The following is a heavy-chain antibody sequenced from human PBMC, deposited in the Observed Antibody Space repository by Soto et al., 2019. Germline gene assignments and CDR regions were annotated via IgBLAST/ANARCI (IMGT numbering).Heavy chain of an antibody. CDR3: ARDRSYDFWRRQCMDV. J-gene: IGHJ6*02. CDR2: IWYDGSNK. Sequence: PGGALRLSCAASGFTFSSYGMHWVRQAPGKGLGWVAVIWYDGSNKYYADSVKGRFTISRDNSKNTLYLQMNSLRAEDTAVYYCARDRSYDFWRRQCMDVWGQGPTVTGFS. V-gene: IGHV3-33*01. CDR1: GFTFSSYG. D-gene: IGHD3-3*01.